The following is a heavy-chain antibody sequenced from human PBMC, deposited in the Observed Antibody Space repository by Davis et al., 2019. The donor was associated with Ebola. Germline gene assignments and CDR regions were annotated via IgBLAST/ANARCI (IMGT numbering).Heavy chain of an antibody. CDR1: GYTFTSYG. CDR3: ARMAAAGTKLDV. D-gene: IGHD6-13*01. J-gene: IGHJ6*02. Sequence: AASVKVSCKASGYTFTSYGISWVRQAPRQGLEWMGGNSTYNGNTNFAQKLQGRVTMPTDTSTSSAYMELRSLRSDDTAVYYCARMAAAGTKLDVWGQGTTVTVSS. CDR2: NSTYNGNT. V-gene: IGHV1-18*04.